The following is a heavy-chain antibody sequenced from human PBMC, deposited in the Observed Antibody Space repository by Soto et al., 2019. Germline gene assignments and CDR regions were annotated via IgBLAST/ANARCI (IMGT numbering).Heavy chain of an antibody. CDR3: ARGRGAGGGGTVFVY. J-gene: IGHJ4*01. D-gene: IGHD3-16*01. V-gene: IGHV3-21*01. CDR1: GFNVSGYS. CDR2: ISRDATYR. Sequence: GGSLRLSCAVSGFNVSGYSMSWVRQAPGKGLEWVSSISRDATYRYYTDSVKGRFTISRDNAKDSLYLQMNSLRGEDTAVYFCARGRGAGGGGTVFVYWGQGTLVTVSS.